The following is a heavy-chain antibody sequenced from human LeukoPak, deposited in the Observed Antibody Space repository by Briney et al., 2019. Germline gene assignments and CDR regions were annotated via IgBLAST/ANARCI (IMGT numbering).Heavy chain of an antibody. Sequence: SETLSLTCTVSGDSISSFHWSWIRQPAGKGLEWIGRIYTSGSTNYNPSLKSRVTMSVDTSKNQFSLKLSSVTAADTAVYYCASFLKNYYDSSGYYLYYFDYWGQGTLVTVSS. CDR1: GDSISSFH. V-gene: IGHV4-4*07. CDR3: ASFLKNYYDSSGYYLYYFDY. J-gene: IGHJ4*02. D-gene: IGHD3-22*01. CDR2: IYTSGST.